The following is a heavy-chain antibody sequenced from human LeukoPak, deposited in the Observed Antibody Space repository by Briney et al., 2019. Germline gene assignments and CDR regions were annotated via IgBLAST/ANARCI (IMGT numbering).Heavy chain of an antibody. CDR3: ARDVLNSGYDFNYYGMDV. V-gene: IGHV1-46*01. CDR2: INPSGGST. Sequence: ASVKVSSKASGYTFTSYYMHWVRQAPGQGLEWMGIINPSGGSTSYAQKFQGRVTMTRDTSTSTVYMELSSLRSEDTAVYYCARDVLNSGYDFNYYGMDVWGQGTTVTVSS. D-gene: IGHD5-12*01. J-gene: IGHJ6*02. CDR1: GYTFTSYY.